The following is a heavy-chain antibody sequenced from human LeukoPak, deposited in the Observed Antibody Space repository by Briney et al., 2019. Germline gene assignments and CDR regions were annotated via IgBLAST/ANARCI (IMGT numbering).Heavy chain of an antibody. CDR1: GYSFTSYW. D-gene: IGHD6-13*01. Sequence: GESLKISCKGSGYSFTSYWIGWVRHMPRKSLEWMGIIYPGDSDTRYSPSFQGQDTISADKSISTAYLQWSSLKASDTAMYYCARHSPYSSSWPDYWGQGTLVTVSS. CDR3: ARHSPYSSSWPDY. J-gene: IGHJ4*02. V-gene: IGHV5-51*01. CDR2: IYPGDSDT.